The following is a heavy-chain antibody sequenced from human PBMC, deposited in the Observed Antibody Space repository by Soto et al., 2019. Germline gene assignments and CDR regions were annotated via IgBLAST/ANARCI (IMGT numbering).Heavy chain of an antibody. CDR1: GCSFTSYW. V-gene: IGHV5-10-1*01. Sequence: GESLQISCKGSGCSFTSYWISWVRQMTGKGLEWMGRIDPSDSYTNYSPSFQGHVTISADKSISTAYLQWSSLKASDTAMYYCARLPYCGGDCYFVEYFQHWGQGTLVTVSS. CDR2: IDPSDSYT. J-gene: IGHJ1*01. D-gene: IGHD2-21*02. CDR3: ARLPYCGGDCYFVEYFQH.